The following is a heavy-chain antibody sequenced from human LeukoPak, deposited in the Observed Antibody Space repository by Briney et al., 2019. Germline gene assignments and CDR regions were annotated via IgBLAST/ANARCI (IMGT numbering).Heavy chain of an antibody. D-gene: IGHD3-3*01. CDR1: GYTFTSYY. J-gene: IGHJ3*02. CDR3: ARATIFGVVIIDAFDI. V-gene: IGHV1-2*02. Sequence: ASVKVSCKASGYTFTSYYMHWVRQAPGQGLEWMGWINPNSGGTNYAQKFQGRVTMTRDTSISTAYMELSRLRSDDTAVYYCARATIFGVVIIDAFDIWGQGTMVTVSS. CDR2: INPNSGGT.